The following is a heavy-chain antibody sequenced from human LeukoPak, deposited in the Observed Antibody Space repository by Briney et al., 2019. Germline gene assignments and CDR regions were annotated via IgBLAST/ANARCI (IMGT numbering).Heavy chain of an antibody. CDR1: GYTFTGYF. CDR2: INPNTGGT. V-gene: IGHV1-2*02. Sequence: ASVKVSCKASGYTFTGYFVHWVRQAPGQGLQWMGWINPNTGGTNYAQKFQGRVTMTRDTSISTAYMELSSLRSEDTAVYYCARRLREPPSERYYYYNYMDVWGKGTTVTISS. D-gene: IGHD4-17*01. CDR3: ARRLREPPSERYYYYNYMDV. J-gene: IGHJ6*03.